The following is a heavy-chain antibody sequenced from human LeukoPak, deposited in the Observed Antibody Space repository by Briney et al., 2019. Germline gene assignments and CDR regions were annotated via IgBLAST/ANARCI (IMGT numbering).Heavy chain of an antibody. CDR2: ISYDGSNK. V-gene: IGHV3-30-3*01. CDR1: GFTFSSYA. CDR3: ARAYSSGDY. Sequence: GGSLRLSCAASGFTFSSYAMHWVRQAPGKGLEWVAVISYDGSNKYYADSVKGRFTISRDNSKNTLYLQMNSLRAEDTAVYYCARAYSSGDYWGQGTLVTVSS. D-gene: IGHD6-25*01. J-gene: IGHJ4*02.